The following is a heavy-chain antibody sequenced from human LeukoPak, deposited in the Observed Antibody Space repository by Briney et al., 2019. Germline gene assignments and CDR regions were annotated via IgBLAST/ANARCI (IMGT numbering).Heavy chain of an antibody. CDR2: IYANGRT. V-gene: IGHV4-4*07. CDR1: GGSISSYY. D-gene: IGHD6-13*01. J-gene: IGHJ6*02. Sequence: SETLSLTCTVSGGSISSYYWGWIRQPAGKGLEWIGRIYANGRTNYNPSLKSRVTMPVDTSKNQFSLKVTSVTAADTAVYYCAKGGIAAEDYGMDVWGQGTTVIVSS. CDR3: AKGGIAAEDYGMDV.